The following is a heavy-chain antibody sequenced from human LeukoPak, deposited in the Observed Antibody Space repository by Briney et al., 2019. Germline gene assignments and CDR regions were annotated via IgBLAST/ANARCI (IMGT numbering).Heavy chain of an antibody. CDR3: ARERNFYYFDY. J-gene: IGHJ4*02. Sequence: ETLSLTCAVYGGSFSGYYWSWIRQPPGKGLEWVSSITGDCNYIFYADSVKGRFTISRDNAQNSLFLELNSLRGEDTAVYYCARERNFYYFDYWGQGALVTVSS. CDR1: GGSFSGYY. V-gene: IGHV3-21*01. CDR2: ITGDCNYI. D-gene: IGHD3-3*01.